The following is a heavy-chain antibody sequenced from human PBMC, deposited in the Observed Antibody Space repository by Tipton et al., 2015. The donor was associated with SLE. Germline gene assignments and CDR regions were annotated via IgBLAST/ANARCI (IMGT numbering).Heavy chain of an antibody. D-gene: IGHD2-15*01. CDR3: AREEGQWYAVDI. CDR2: IYYSGST. V-gene: IGHV4-59*01. Sequence: TLSLTCPVSGGSISSYYWSWIRQPPGKGLEWIGYIYYSGSTNYNPSLKSRVTISVDTSKNQFSLKLSSVTAADTAVYYCAREEGQWYAVDIWGQGTMVAVSS. J-gene: IGHJ3*02. CDR1: GGSISSYY.